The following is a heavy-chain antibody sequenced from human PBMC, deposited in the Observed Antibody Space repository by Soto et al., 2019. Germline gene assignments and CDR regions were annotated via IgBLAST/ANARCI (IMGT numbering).Heavy chain of an antibody. CDR3: ARHRGYASGSYGLNWFDP. J-gene: IGHJ5*02. CDR2: IYFSGTT. Sequence: QLQLQESGPGLVKPSETLSLTCTVSGGSISSSSYYWGWIRQSPGKGLEWIGTIYFSGTTYYNPSLKSRVTIPLDTSKNQFPLKLTSVTAADTAVYYCARHRGYASGSYGLNWFDPWGQGTLVTVSS. CDR1: GGSISSSSYY. V-gene: IGHV4-39*01. D-gene: IGHD3-10*01.